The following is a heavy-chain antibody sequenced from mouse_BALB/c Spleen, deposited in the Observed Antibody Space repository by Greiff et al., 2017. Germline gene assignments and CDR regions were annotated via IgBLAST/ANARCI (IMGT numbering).Heavy chain of an antibody. Sequence: QVQLKQSGAELVRPGTSVKVSCKASGYAFTNYLIEWVQQRPGQGLEWVGVINPGSGGTNYTEKFKGKATLTADKSSSTAYMQLSSLTSDDSAVYFCARSSYYYGSSYEEDFDYWGQGTTLTVSS. CDR2: INPGSGGT. CDR1: GYAFTNYL. D-gene: IGHD1-1*01. J-gene: IGHJ2*01. CDR3: ARSSYYYGSSYEEDFDY. V-gene: IGHV1-54*01.